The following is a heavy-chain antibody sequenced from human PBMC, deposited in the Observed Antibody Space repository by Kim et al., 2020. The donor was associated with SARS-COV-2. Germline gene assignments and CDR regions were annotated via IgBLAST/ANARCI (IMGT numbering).Heavy chain of an antibody. CDR3: ARGFGVAMWFDP. D-gene: IGHD3-3*01. J-gene: IGHJ5*02. CDR1: DGSISSGGYY. CDR2: IFYTRSTRSP. V-gene: IGHV4-31*03. Sequence: SETLSLTCTVSDGSISSGGYYWSWIRQHPGMGLEWIGDIFYTRSTRSPHSNPSLNSRITISVDTPQIQFFLRLTSVTAADTAVYYCARGFGVAMWFDPWGQVTLVTVAS.